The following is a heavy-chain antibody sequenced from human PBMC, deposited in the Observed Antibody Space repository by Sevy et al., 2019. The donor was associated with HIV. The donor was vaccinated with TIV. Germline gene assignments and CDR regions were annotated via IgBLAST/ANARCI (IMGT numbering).Heavy chain of an antibody. D-gene: IGHD6-19*01. J-gene: IGHJ2*01. CDR2: FDPEDGET. V-gene: IGHV1-24*01. Sequence: ASVKVSCRVSGYTLTELSMHWVRQAPGKGLEWMGGFDPEDGETIYAQKFQGRVTMTEDTSTDTAYMELSSLRSEDTAVYYCATDGNSGFNWYFDLWGRGTLVTVSS. CDR1: GYTLTELS. CDR3: ATDGNSGFNWYFDL.